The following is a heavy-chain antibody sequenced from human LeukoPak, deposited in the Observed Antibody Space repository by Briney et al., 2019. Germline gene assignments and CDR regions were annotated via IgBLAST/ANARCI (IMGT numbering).Heavy chain of an antibody. CDR1: GSSIRTYTH. V-gene: IGHV4-38-2*02. J-gene: IGHJ5*02. D-gene: IGHD5-18*01. Sequence: SETLSLTCTVSGSSIRTYTHWGWIRQPPGKGLEWIGSIHHTGKTYYNPSLESRVTISVDTSKNQFSLKLSSVSAADTAFYFCLNSGSNYEAVSWGQGTLVTVSS. CDR2: IHHTGKT. CDR3: LNSGSNYEAVS.